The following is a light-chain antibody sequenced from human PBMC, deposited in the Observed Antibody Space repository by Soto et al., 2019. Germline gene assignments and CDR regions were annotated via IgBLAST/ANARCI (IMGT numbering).Light chain of an antibody. Sequence: EIVLTQSPGTLSLSPGERATLSCRASQSVSSSYLAWYQQKPGQAPRLIIYGASDRATGIPDRFSGSGSGTDFTLTISSLEPDDFAVYYCQQYGSSPYTFGQGTKLEIK. CDR3: QQYGSSPYT. CDR1: QSVSSSY. V-gene: IGKV3-20*01. J-gene: IGKJ2*01. CDR2: GAS.